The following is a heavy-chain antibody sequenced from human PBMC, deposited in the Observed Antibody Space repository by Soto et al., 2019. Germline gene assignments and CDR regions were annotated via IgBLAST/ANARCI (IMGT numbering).Heavy chain of an antibody. CDR1: GFTFKTYN. CDR2: IGTSGTPV. J-gene: IGHJ4*02. D-gene: IGHD6-19*01. V-gene: IGHV3-48*02. CDR3: ARDPSPDSSGWYYFDY. Sequence: GGSLRLSCAASGFTFKTYNRNWVRQAPGKGLEWVSYIGTSGTPVYYADSVKGRFTISRDNAKNSLFLQMHSLRDEDTALYFCARDPSPDSSGWYYFDYWGQGTLVTVSS.